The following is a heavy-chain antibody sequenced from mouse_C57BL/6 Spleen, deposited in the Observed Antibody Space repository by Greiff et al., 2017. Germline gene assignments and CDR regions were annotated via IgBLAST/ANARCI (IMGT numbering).Heavy chain of an antibody. Sequence: QVQLQQPGAELVMPGASVKLSCKVSGYTFTSYWLHWVKQRPGQGLEWIGEIDPSDSYTNYNQKFKGKSTLTVDKSSSTAYMQISSLTSEDSAVYYCARGRRFAYWGQGTLVTVSA. V-gene: IGHV1-69*01. CDR3: ARGRRFAY. J-gene: IGHJ3*01. CDR1: GYTFTSYW. CDR2: IDPSDSYT.